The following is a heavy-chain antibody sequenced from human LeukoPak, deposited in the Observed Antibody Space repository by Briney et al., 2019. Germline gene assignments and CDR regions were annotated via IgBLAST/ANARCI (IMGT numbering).Heavy chain of an antibody. J-gene: IGHJ4*02. CDR1: GGSFSGYY. CDR2: INHSGST. D-gene: IGHD3-22*01. Sequence: SETLSLTCAVYGGSFSGYYWSWIRQPPGKGLEWIGEINHSGSTNYNPSLKSRVTISVDTSKNQFSLKLSSVTAADTAVYYCARGFRYYDSSGYVYWGQGTLVTVSS. CDR3: ARGFRYYDSSGYVY. V-gene: IGHV4-34*01.